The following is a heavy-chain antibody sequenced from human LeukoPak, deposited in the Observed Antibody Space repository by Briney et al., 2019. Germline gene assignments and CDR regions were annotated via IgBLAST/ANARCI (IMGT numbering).Heavy chain of an antibody. Sequence: SVKVSCKASGGTFSSYAISWVRQAPEQGLEWMGGIIPIFGTANYAQKFQGRVTITTDESTSTAYMELSSLRAEDTAVYYCAKFDSDNDPLVVITLVLFLGEDYWGQGTLVTVSS. V-gene: IGHV1-69*05. D-gene: IGHD3-22*01. CDR2: IIPIFGTA. J-gene: IGHJ4*02. CDR3: AKFDSDNDPLVVITLVLFLGEDY. CDR1: GGTFSSYA.